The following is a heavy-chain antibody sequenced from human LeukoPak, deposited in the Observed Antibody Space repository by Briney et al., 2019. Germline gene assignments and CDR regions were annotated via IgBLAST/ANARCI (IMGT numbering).Heavy chain of an antibody. D-gene: IGHD3-3*01. J-gene: IGHJ4*02. CDR1: GGSISSYY. V-gene: IGHV4-59*08. CDR3: ARLRFDFWSGYTHPYFDY. Sequence: PSETLSLTXTVSGGSISSYYWSWIRQPPGKGLEWIGYIYYSGSTNYNPSLKSRVTISVDTSKIQFSLKLSSVAATDTAVYFCARLRFDFWSGYTHPYFDYWGQGTLVTVSS. CDR2: IYYSGST.